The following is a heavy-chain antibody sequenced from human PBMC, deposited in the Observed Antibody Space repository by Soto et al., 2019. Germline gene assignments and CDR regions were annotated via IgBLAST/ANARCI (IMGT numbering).Heavy chain of an antibody. CDR1: GGTFSSYT. J-gene: IGHJ4*02. Sequence: QVQLVQSGAEVKKPGSSVKVSCKASGGTFSSYTISWVRQAPGQGLEWMGRIIPILGIANYAQKFQGRVTIXXDXYXXTAYMELSSLRSEDTAVYYCARDHGPGYSYGYVGYWGQGTLVTVSS. CDR2: IIPILGIA. V-gene: IGHV1-69*08. D-gene: IGHD5-18*01. CDR3: ARDHGPGYSYGYVGY.